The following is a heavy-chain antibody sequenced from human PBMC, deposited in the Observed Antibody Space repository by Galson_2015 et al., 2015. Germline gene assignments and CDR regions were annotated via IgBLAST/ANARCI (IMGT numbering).Heavy chain of an antibody. CDR3: AKGRANNYDSSGYFPLGY. Sequence: SLRLSCAASGSTFSSYAMSWVRQAPGKGLEWVSAISGSGGSTYYADSVKGRFTISRDNSKNTLYLQMNSLRAEDTAVYYCAKGRANNYDSSGYFPLGYWAQGTLVTVSS. CDR2: ISGSGGST. J-gene: IGHJ4*02. CDR1: GSTFSSYA. D-gene: IGHD3-22*01. V-gene: IGHV3-23*01.